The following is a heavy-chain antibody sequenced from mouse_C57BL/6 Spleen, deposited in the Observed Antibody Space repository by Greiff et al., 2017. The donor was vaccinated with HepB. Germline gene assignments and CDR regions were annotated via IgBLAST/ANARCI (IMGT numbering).Heavy chain of an antibody. Sequence: EVQLQQSGPELVKPGASVKISCKASGYTFTDYYMNWVKQSHGKSLEWIGDINPNNGGTSYNQKFKGKATLTVDKSSSTAYMELRSLTSEDSAVYYCAREYYYSNYDYAMDYWGQGTSVTVSS. D-gene: IGHD2-5*01. V-gene: IGHV1-26*01. CDR2: INPNNGGT. J-gene: IGHJ4*01. CDR1: GYTFTDYY. CDR3: AREYYYSNYDYAMDY.